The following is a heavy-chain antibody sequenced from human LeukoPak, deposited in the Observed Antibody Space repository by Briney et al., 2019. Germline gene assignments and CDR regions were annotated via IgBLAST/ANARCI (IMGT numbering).Heavy chain of an antibody. Sequence: PGGSLRLSCAASGFTFSSYGMHWVRQAPGKGLDWVTFIQYDGSNQYYTDSVKGRFTISRDNSKNTLYLQMNSLRAEDTAVYYCARARGSYFDYWGQGTLVTVSS. D-gene: IGHD1-26*01. V-gene: IGHV3-30*02. CDR2: IQYDGSNQ. CDR3: ARARGSYFDY. CDR1: GFTFSSYG. J-gene: IGHJ4*02.